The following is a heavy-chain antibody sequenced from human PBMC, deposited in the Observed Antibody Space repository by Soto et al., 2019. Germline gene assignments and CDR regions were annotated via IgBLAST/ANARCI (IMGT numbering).Heavy chain of an antibody. CDR1: GCTFSRYG. D-gene: IGHD3-22*01. CDR2: ISYDGSNK. V-gene: IGHV3-30*18. CDR3: AKEYDSSGYYSKDY. Sequence: PGGALRGSCAAAGCTFSRYGMRWDRQAPGKGLEWVAVISYDGSNKYYADSVKGRFTISRDNSKNTLYLQMNSLRAEDTAVYYCAKEYDSSGYYSKDYWGQ. J-gene: IGHJ4*02.